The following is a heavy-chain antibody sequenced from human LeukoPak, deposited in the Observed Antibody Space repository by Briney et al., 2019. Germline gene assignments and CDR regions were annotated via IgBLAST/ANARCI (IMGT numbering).Heavy chain of an antibody. D-gene: IGHD3-3*01. J-gene: IGHJ5*02. CDR1: GFTFDDYA. CDR2: ISWNSGSI. CDR3: ARGSVTIFGVVIEINWFDP. V-gene: IGHV3-9*01. Sequence: GGSLRLSCAASGFTFDDYAMHWVRQAPGKGLEWVSGISWNSGSIGYADSVKGRFTISRDNAKNSLYLQMNSLRAEDTALYYCARGSVTIFGVVIEINWFDPWGQGTLVTVSS.